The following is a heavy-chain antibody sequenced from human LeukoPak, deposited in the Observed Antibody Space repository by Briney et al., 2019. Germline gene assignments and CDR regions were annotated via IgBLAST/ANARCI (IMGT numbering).Heavy chain of an antibody. V-gene: IGHV4-61*03. CDR1: GVSVSSGSYY. D-gene: IGHD3-22*01. J-gene: IGHJ4*02. Sequence: PSETLSLTCTVSGVSVSSGSYYWSWIRQPPGKGLEWLGYISYTGSTNYTPSLMSRVTISVDTSKNHFSLKLSSVTAADTAVYYCAREAHYYDSSGYYWGYYFDYWGQGTLVTVSS. CDR2: ISYTGST. CDR3: AREAHYYDSSGYYWGYYFDY.